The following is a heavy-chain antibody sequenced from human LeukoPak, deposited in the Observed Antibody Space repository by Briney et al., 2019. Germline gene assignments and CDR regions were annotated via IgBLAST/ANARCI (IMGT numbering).Heavy chain of an antibody. J-gene: IGHJ4*02. CDR3: ARDRYVGATTAGDSDS. CDR2: IKQGGSEK. D-gene: IGHD1-26*01. CDR1: GFTFSSHW. Sequence: PGGSLRLSCAATGFTFSSHWMSWVRQAPGKGLEWVANIKQGGSEKYYVDSVKGRFTISRDNAKTSLYLQMNSLRAEDTAVYYCARDRYVGATTAGDSDSWGQGTLVTVSS. V-gene: IGHV3-7*03.